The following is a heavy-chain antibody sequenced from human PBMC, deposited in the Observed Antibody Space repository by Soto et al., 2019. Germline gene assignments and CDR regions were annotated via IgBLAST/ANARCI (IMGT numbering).Heavy chain of an antibody. D-gene: IGHD3-22*01. CDR3: ARVDYYDTRVYPRGLFDP. CDR1: GGTFSTYA. V-gene: IGHV1-69*01. J-gene: IGHJ5*02. Sequence: QVQLVQSGAEVKKPGSSVKVSCKASGGTFSTYAISWVRQAPGRGLEWMGGIIPLFRTANYAQKFQGRVTITADASTSTAYMELSSLRSEDTAVYYCARVDYYDTRVYPRGLFDPWGQGTLVTVSS. CDR2: IIPLFRTA.